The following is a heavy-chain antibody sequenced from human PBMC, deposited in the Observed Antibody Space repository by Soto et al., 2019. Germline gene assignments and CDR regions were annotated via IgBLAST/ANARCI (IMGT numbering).Heavy chain of an antibody. V-gene: IGHV3-33*01. D-gene: IGHD6-19*01. J-gene: IGHJ4*02. CDR2: IWFDGSNK. CDR3: ARDTRIAVSGTSHLFDY. Sequence: GGSLRLSCGASGLTFSSCAMQWVRQAPGKGLEWGAVIWFDGSNKYYADSVKGRFTISRDNSKNTLSLQTTSLRAEDTAVYYCARDTRIAVSGTSHLFDYWGQGTLVTVSS. CDR1: GLTFSSCA.